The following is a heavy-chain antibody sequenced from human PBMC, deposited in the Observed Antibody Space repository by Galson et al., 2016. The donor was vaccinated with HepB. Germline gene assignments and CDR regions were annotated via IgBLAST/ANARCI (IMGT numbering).Heavy chain of an antibody. CDR2: ISWDAGHT. CDR1: GFSFEDET. J-gene: IGHJ4*01. D-gene: IGHD3-16*01. CDR3: AKTRYYDRFGYHRPYYYDY. V-gene: IGHV3-43*01. Sequence: SLRLSCAASGFSFEDETMHWVRQRPGKGLEWISVISWDAGHTDYADSVKGRFTISRDNHENSLFLQMNSLRIEDSAFYYCAKTRYYDRFGYHRPYYYDYWGQGILVTVSS.